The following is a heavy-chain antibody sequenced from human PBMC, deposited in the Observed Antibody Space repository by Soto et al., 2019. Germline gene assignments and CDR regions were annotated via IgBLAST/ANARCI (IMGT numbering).Heavy chain of an antibody. CDR1: GYTFTSYA. CDR2: INAGNGNT. D-gene: IGHD2-2*01. V-gene: IGHV1-3*01. Sequence: QVQLVQSGAEVKKPGASVKVSCKASGYTFTSYAMHWVRQAPGQRLEWMGWINAGNGNTKYSQKFQGRVTITRDTSASTAYMELSSLRSEDTAVYYCARGDVVVPAALYYYYYMDVWGKGTTVTVSS. J-gene: IGHJ6*03. CDR3: ARGDVVVPAALYYYYYMDV.